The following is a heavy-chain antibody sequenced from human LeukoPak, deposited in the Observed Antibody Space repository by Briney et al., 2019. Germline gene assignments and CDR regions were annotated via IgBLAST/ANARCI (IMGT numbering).Heavy chain of an antibody. CDR3: AREGANTFTDYYFDY. V-gene: IGHV1-46*01. J-gene: IGHJ4*02. CDR1: GYTFTSHY. CDR2: INPSGGST. D-gene: IGHD2/OR15-2a*01. Sequence: ASVKVSCKASGYTFTSHYMHWVRQAPGQGLEWMGIINPSGGSTSYAQKFQGRVTMTRDTSTSTVYMELSSLRSEDTAVYYCAREGANTFTDYYFDYWGQGTLVTVSS.